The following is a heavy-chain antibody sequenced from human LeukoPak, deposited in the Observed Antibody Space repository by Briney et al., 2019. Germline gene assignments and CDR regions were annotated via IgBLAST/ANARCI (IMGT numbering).Heavy chain of an antibody. D-gene: IGHD2-15*01. J-gene: IGHJ4*02. V-gene: IGHV3-23*01. CDR1: GFTFSSYA. CDR2: ISGSGGST. Sequence: GGSLRLSCAASGFTFSSYAMSWVRRAPGKGLEWVSAISGSGGSTYYADSVKGRFAISRDNAKNTLYLQMNSLRAEDTAVYYCARVAAPGVYFDYWGRGTLVTVSS. CDR3: ARVAAPGVYFDY.